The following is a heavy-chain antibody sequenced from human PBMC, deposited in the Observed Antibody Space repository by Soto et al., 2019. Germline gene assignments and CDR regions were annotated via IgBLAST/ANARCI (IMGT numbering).Heavy chain of an antibody. V-gene: IGHV1-18*01. CDR3: ANLNRYSSGSEWFDP. CDR2: ISAYNGNT. J-gene: IGHJ5*02. CDR1: GDIFTSYG. D-gene: IGHD6-19*01. Sequence: ASVKVSCKASGDIFTSYGISWVRQAPGQGLEWMGWISAYNGNTNYAQKFQGRVTMTTDTSTSTAYMELRSLRSDDTAVYYCANLNRYSSGSEWFDPWGQGTLVTVSS.